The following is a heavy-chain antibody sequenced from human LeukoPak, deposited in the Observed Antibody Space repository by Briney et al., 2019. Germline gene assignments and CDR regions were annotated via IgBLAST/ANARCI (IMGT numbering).Heavy chain of an antibody. CDR3: ARGTSIAAGVYY. CDR1: GFTFSSYA. D-gene: IGHD6-13*01. V-gene: IGHV3-30-3*01. J-gene: IGHJ4*02. Sequence: PGGSLRLSCAASGFTFSSYAMPWVRQAPGKGLEWVAVISYDGSNKYYADSVKGRFTISRDNSKNTLYLQMNSLRAEDTAVYYCARGTSIAAGVYYWGQGTLVTVSS. CDR2: ISYDGSNK.